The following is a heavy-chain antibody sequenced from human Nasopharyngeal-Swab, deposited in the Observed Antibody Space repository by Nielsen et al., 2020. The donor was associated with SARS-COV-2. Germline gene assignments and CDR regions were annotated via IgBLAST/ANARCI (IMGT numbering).Heavy chain of an antibody. CDR3: VKGPPAVIHYFDY. CDR1: GFTFSSYA. Sequence: GGSLRLSCAASGFTFSSYAMSLVRQAPGKGLEWVSAISGSGGSTYYADSVKGRFTISRDNSKNTLYLQMNSLRAEDTAVYYCVKGPPAVIHYFDYWGQGTLVTVSS. V-gene: IGHV3-23*01. D-gene: IGHD2-21*01. CDR2: ISGSGGST. J-gene: IGHJ4*02.